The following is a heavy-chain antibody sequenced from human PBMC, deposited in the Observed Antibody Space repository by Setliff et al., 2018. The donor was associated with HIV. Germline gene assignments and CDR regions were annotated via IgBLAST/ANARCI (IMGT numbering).Heavy chain of an antibody. D-gene: IGHD2-21*01. J-gene: IGHJ5*01. CDR3: AKLREGHVYSQYDS. Sequence: PGGSLRLSCAASGFTFTSYAMNWVRQAPGKGLEWVSGISGGGGGTYYADSVKGRFTISRDNSQNALYLQMDSLRAEDTAVYHCAKLREGHVYSQYDSWGHGTLVTVSS. CDR2: ISGGGGGT. CDR1: GFTFTSYA. V-gene: IGHV3-23*01.